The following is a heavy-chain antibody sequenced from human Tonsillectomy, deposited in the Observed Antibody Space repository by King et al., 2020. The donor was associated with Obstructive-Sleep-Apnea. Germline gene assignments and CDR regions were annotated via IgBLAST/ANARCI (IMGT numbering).Heavy chain of an antibody. CDR3: SRRFGNYDFWSGTNYFDY. CDR1: GGSISSYY. CDR2: NSYSGST. Sequence: VQLQESGPGLVKPSETLSLTCTVSGGSISSYYWSWIRQPPGKGLEWIGYNSYSGSTNYNPSLKSRVTISVDTSKNQFSLKLSSVTAADTAVYYCSRRFGNYDFWSGTNYFDYWGQGTLVTVSS. V-gene: IGHV4-59*01. J-gene: IGHJ4*02. D-gene: IGHD3-3*01.